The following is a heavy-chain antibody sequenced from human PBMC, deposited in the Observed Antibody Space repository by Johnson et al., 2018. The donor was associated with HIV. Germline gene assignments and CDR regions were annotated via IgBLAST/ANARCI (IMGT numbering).Heavy chain of an antibody. V-gene: IGHV3-7*01. D-gene: IGHD1-26*01. CDR2: IKQDGSEK. J-gene: IGHJ3*02. CDR1: GFTFSSYW. Sequence: VQLVESGGGLVQPGGSLRLSCAASGFTFSSYWMSWVRQAPGKGLEWVANIKQDGSEKYYVDSVKGRFTISRDNAKNSLYLQMNSLRAEDTAVYYCARDLSGSYRSDAFDIWCQGTMVTVSS. CDR3: ARDLSGSYRSDAFDI.